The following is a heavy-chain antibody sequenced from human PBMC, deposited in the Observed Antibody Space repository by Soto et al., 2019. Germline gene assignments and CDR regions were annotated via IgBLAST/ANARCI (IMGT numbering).Heavy chain of an antibody. V-gene: IGHV4-4*07. CDR3: ARVTGYSGYDFDY. D-gene: IGHD5-12*01. CDR2: IYTSGST. CDR1: GDSISSYY. J-gene: IGHJ4*02. Sequence: SETLSLTCAVSGDSISSYYWSWIRQPAGKGLEWIGRIYTSGSTTYNPSLKSRVTMSVDTPKRQFSLKLSSVTAADTAVYYCARVTGYSGYDFDYWGQGTLVTVSS.